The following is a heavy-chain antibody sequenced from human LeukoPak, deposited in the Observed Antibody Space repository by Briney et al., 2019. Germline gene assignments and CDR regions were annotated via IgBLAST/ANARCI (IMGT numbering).Heavy chain of an antibody. CDR2: IYSGGST. CDR1: GFTVSSNY. J-gene: IGHJ4*02. CDR3: ARTSGYDWALFY. D-gene: IGHD5-12*01. V-gene: IGHV3-66*01. Sequence: HPGGSLRLSCAASGFTVSSNYMSWVRQAPGKGLEWVSVIYSGGSTYYADSVKGRFTISRDDSKNTLYLQMNSLRAEDTAVYYCARTSGYDWALFYWGQGTLVTVSS.